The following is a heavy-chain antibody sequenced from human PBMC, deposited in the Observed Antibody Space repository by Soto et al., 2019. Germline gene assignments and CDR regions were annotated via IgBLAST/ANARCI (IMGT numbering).Heavy chain of an antibody. CDR2: IYYSGST. CDR3: AREGGIVGATAADY. J-gene: IGHJ4*02. CDR1: GGSISSGGYY. V-gene: IGHV4-31*03. D-gene: IGHD1-26*01. Sequence: QVQLQESGPGLVKPSQTLSLTCTVSGGSISSGGYYWSWIRQHPGKGLEWIGYIYYSGSTYYNPSLKSRVTLSVVTSKNQFSLKLSSVTAAATAVYYCAREGGIVGATAADYWGQGTLVTVSS.